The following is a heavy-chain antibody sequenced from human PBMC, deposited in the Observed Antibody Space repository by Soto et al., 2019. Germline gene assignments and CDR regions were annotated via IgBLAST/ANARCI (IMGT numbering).Heavy chain of an antibody. CDR1: GFTFSRYA. V-gene: IGHV3-23*01. CDR2: ISGSGGST. J-gene: IGHJ4*02. D-gene: IGHD1-26*01. CDR3: AKRGSGSQFDY. Sequence: EVQLLESGGGLVQPGGSLRLSCAASGFTFSRYAMSWVRQAPGKGLVWVSVISGSGGSTYYADSVKGRFTISRDSSKNTLYLQMKSMRAEDTAVYYCAKRGSGSQFDYWGQGTLVTVSS.